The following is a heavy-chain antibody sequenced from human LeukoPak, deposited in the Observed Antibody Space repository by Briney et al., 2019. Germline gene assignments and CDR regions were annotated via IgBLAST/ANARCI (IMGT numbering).Heavy chain of an antibody. CDR1: GFTFSTYT. V-gene: IGHV3-21*01. CDR2: ISASTSYI. D-gene: IGHD5-12*01. Sequence: GGSLRLSCAASGFTFSTYTMNWVRQAPGKGLEWVSSISASTSYINYADSVKGRFTIPRDNAENSLYLQMNSLSAEDTAVYYCARDRGADSWGQGTLVTVSS. J-gene: IGHJ5*01. CDR3: ARDRGADS.